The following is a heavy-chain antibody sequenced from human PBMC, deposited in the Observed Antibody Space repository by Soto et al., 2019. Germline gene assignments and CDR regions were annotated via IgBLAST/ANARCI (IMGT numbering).Heavy chain of an antibody. Sequence: TLALTCTVSGGSISSGGYYWSWIRQHPGKGLEWIGYIYYSGRTYYNPSLKSRVTISVETSKNQFSLKLSSVTDADTAVYYCARARGEIAGATTMHAFDIWGKRPMVT. CDR2: IYYSGRT. J-gene: IGHJ3*02. CDR1: GGSISSGGYY. D-gene: IGHD1-26*01. V-gene: IGHV4-31*03. CDR3: ARARGEIAGATTMHAFDI.